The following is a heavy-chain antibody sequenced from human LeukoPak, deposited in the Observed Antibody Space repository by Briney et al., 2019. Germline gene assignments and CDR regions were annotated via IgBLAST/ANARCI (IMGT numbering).Heavy chain of an antibody. CDR3: ARVLPVASRDY. D-gene: IGHD2-2*01. Sequence: GGSLRLSCAASGFTFSTYWMSRVRQAPGKGLEWVANIKQDGSDKFYVDSVKGRFTISRDNAKNSMYLQMNSLRAEDTAVYYCARVLPVASRDYWGQGTLVTVSS. J-gene: IGHJ4*02. V-gene: IGHV3-7*01. CDR2: IKQDGSDK. CDR1: GFTFSTYW.